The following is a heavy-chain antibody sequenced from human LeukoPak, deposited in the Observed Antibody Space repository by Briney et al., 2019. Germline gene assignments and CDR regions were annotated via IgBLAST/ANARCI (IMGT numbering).Heavy chain of an antibody. V-gene: IGHV4-61*01. Sequence: SETLSLTCTVSGDSVSSTTYYWNWIRQPPGKGLEWIGYVYNSGSTNYNPSLKSRVTISVDTSKNQFSLKLSSVTAADTAIYYCARDGDYWGQGTLVTVSS. J-gene: IGHJ4*02. CDR3: ARDGDY. CDR1: GDSVSSTTYY. CDR2: VYNSGST.